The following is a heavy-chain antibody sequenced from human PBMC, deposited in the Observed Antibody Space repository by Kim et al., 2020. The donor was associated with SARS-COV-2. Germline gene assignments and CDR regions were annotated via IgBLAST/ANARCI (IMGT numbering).Heavy chain of an antibody. V-gene: IGHV1-3*01. Sequence: KYSQKFQGRVTITRDTSASTAYMELSSLRSEDTAVYYCARANSYRDFDPWGQGTLVTVSS. D-gene: IGHD5-12*01. CDR3: ARANSYRDFDP. J-gene: IGHJ5*02.